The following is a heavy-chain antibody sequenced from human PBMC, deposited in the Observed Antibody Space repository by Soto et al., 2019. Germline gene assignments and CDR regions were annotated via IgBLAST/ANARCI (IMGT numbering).Heavy chain of an antibody. D-gene: IGHD1-20*01. CDR2: ISSSSSYI. Sequence: GGSLRLSCAASGFTFSSYSMNWVRQAPGKGLEWVSSISSSSSYIYYADSVKGRFTISRDNAKNSLYLQMNSLRAEDTAVYYCARDRYGVNTVDYWGQGTLVTVSS. V-gene: IGHV3-21*01. J-gene: IGHJ4*02. CDR1: GFTFSSYS. CDR3: ARDRYGVNTVDY.